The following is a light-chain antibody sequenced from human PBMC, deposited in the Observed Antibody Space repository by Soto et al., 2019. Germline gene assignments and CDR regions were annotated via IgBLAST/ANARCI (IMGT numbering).Light chain of an antibody. CDR3: LQDYTYPWT. CDR1: QGIRND. J-gene: IGKJ1*01. V-gene: IGKV1-6*01. CDR2: GAS. Sequence: AIQMTQSPSSLSASVGDRVTISCRASQGIRNDLGWYQQKPGKAPNLLIYGASNLHSGVPSRFNGSGSGTDFTLTISSLQPEDFATYYCLQDYTYPWTFGQGTKVEIK.